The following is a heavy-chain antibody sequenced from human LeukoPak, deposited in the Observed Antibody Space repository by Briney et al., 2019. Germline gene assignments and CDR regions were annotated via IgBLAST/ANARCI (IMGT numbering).Heavy chain of an antibody. D-gene: IGHD3-10*01. Sequence: PGGSLRLSCAASGFTFSSSWVHWVRQAPGKGLVWVSRMNGDGSSTNYADSVKGRFTISRDNAKNTVYLQMNSLRVEDTAVYYCASPRSGGYFDYWGQGTLVTVSS. CDR1: GFTFSSSW. V-gene: IGHV3-74*01. J-gene: IGHJ4*02. CDR3: ASPRSGGYFDY. CDR2: MNGDGSST.